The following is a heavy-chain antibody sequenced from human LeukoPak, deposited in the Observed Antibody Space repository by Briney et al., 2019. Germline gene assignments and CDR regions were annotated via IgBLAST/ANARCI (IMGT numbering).Heavy chain of an antibody. CDR1: GFTFSTYS. CDR2: ISPGSDYI. CDR3: AKDTRGDPGNAYYYGMDV. Sequence: GGSLRLSCAASGFTFSTYSMNWLRLAPGKGLEWVSSISPGSDYIYYADSVKGRFTMSRDNAKNSLYLQMNSLRAEDTALYYCAKDTRGDPGNAYYYGMDVWGQATTVTVSS. J-gene: IGHJ6*02. V-gene: IGHV3-21*04. D-gene: IGHD2-21*02.